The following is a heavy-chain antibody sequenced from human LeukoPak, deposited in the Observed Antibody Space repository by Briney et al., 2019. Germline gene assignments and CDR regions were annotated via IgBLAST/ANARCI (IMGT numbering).Heavy chain of an antibody. Sequence: GGSLRLSCAASGFTFSDYHMTWIRQAPGKGLEWVSYISGSSIYTRYADSVKGRFTTSRDNAKNSLYLQMNSLRAEDTALYYCVRDISGYYFDYWGQGTLVTVSS. V-gene: IGHV3-11*05. CDR2: ISGSSIYT. D-gene: IGHD3-22*01. CDR1: GFTFSDYH. CDR3: VRDISGYYFDY. J-gene: IGHJ4*02.